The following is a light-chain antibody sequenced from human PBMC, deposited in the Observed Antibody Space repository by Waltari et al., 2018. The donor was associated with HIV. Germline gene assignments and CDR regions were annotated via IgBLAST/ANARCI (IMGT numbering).Light chain of an antibody. J-gene: IGLJ3*02. Sequence: SYELTQPPSMSVSPGQTANFTCPGENLGDKYTCWYQQKSGQSPVLVIYEDFKRPQGIPERFSGSNSGNTATLTISGTLAMDEADYFCQAWASNTVVFGGGTKLTVL. CDR3: QAWASNTVV. CDR2: EDF. CDR1: NLGDKY. V-gene: IGLV3-1*01.